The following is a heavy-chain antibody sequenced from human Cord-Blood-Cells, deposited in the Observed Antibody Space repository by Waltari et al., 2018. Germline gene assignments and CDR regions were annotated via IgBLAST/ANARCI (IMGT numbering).Heavy chain of an antibody. CDR1: GGSISSSSYY. D-gene: IGHD6-6*01. CDR2: MYYRGST. CDR3: ARVPKAARLFDY. Sequence: QLQLQESGPGLVKPSETLSLTCTVSGGSISSSSYYWGWIRQPPATGLEWFGSMYYRGSTHCNPCLKSGVTISVDTSKNQFSLELSSVTAADTAVYYCARVPKAARLFDYWRQGTLVTVSS. V-gene: IGHV4-39*01. J-gene: IGHJ4*02.